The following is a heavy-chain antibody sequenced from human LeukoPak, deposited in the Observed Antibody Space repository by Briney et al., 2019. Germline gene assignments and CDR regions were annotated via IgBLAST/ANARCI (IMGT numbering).Heavy chain of an antibody. Sequence: ASVKVSCTSSGYTFTSYYIHWVRQAPGQGLELVGILKLNDGSTCYAQKYQGRVTITTDASTTTVYMELSSMRSEDAAVYYCAREPTESYQFDYWGQGTLVTVSS. D-gene: IGHD2-2*01. J-gene: IGHJ4*02. CDR1: GYTFTSYY. V-gene: IGHV1-46*01. CDR2: LKLNDGST. CDR3: AREPTESYQFDY.